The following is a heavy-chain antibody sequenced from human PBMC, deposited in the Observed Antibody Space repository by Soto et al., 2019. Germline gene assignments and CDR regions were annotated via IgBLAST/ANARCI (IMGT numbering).Heavy chain of an antibody. CDR3: ASSPPIGYCSGGSCYDFDY. Sequence: SETLSLTCAVSGYSISSGYYWGWIRQPPGKGLEWIGSIYHSGSTYYNPSLKSRVTISVDTSKNQFSLKLSSVTAADTAVYYCASSPPIGYCSGGSCYDFDYWGQGTLVTVSS. D-gene: IGHD2-15*01. J-gene: IGHJ4*02. CDR2: IYHSGST. CDR1: GYSISSGYY. V-gene: IGHV4-38-2*01.